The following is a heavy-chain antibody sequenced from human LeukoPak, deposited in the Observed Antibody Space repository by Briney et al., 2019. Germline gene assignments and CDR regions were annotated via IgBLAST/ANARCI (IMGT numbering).Heavy chain of an antibody. CDR1: GGTFSSYA. D-gene: IGHD2-21*02. CDR2: IIPIFGTA. V-gene: IGHV1-69*05. J-gene: IGHJ4*02. Sequence: GASVKVSCKASGGTFSSYAISWVRQAPGQGLGWMGGIIPIFGTANYAQKFQGRVTITTDESTSTAYMELSSLRSEDTAVYYCAASYCGGDCYSFASVDYWGQGTLVTVSS. CDR3: AASYCGGDCYSFASVDY.